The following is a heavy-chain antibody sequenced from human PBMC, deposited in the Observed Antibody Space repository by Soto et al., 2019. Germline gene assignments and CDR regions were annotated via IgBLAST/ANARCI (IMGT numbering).Heavy chain of an antibody. CDR2: ISYDGSNK. Sequence: QVQLVESGGGVVQPGRSLRLSCAASGFTFSSYGMHWVRQAPGKGLEWVAVISYDGSNKYYADSVKGRFTISRDNSKNTRYLQMNGRRAGDTAVYYCAKDGLPTKYYDILAGHPKAGGAFDIWGQGTMVTVSS. V-gene: IGHV3-30*18. CDR3: AKDGLPTKYYDILAGHPKAGGAFDI. D-gene: IGHD3-9*01. J-gene: IGHJ3*02. CDR1: GFTFSSYG.